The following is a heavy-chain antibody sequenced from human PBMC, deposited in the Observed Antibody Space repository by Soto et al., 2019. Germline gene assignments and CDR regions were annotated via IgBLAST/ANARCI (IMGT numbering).Heavy chain of an antibody. Sequence: PGGCLRLSCAASGVTLRDHYMDGVRKAPGKGLEWVGRTRNKANSYTTEYAASVKGRFTISRDDSKNSLYLQMNSLKTEDTAVYYCARGVYDSSGYYFYFDYWGQGTLVTVSS. D-gene: IGHD3-22*01. CDR3: ARGVYDSSGYYFYFDY. J-gene: IGHJ4*02. CDR2: TRNKANSYTT. V-gene: IGHV3-72*01. CDR1: GVTLRDHY.